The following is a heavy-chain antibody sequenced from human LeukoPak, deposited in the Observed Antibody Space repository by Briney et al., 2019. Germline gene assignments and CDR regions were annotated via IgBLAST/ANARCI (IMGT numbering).Heavy chain of an antibody. CDR2: IYSGGST. D-gene: IGHD6-13*01. J-gene: IGHJ6*02. Sequence: TGGSLRLSCAASGFTVSSNYMSWVRQAPGKGLEWVSVIYSGGSTYYADSVKGRFTISRDNSKNTLYLQMNSLRAEDTAVYYCARDLAAAGAYYYYGMDVWGQGTTVTVSS. CDR3: ARDLAAAGAYYYYGMDV. V-gene: IGHV3-66*01. CDR1: GFTVSSNY.